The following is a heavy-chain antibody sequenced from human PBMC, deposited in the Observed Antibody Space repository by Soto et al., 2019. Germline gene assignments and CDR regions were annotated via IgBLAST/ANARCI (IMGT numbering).Heavy chain of an antibody. CDR1: GYSFSTYA. V-gene: IGHV1-18*01. J-gene: IGHJ5*02. D-gene: IGHD3-3*01. CDR3: ATSYDSGFDP. CDR2: ITPNNGYT. Sequence: QLQLMQSGGEAKNPGASVKVSCEASGYSFSTYAISWLRQAPGQGLEWMGLITPNNGYTNYAQKFQVRLILTTDLPSSTDYMELTSLRYDDPAMYSCATSYDSGFDPWGQGTLVSVS.